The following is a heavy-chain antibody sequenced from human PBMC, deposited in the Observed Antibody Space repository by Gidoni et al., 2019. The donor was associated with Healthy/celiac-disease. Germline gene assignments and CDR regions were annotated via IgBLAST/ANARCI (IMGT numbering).Heavy chain of an antibody. CDR1: GVTFSSYA. V-gene: IGHV3-30-3*01. CDR3: ARRQQPYYFDY. CDR2: ISYDGSNK. J-gene: IGHJ4*02. Sequence: QVQLVESGGGVVQPGRSPRLSCAAPGVTFSSYAVHRVRRAPGKGLEWVAVISYDGSNKYYADSVKGRFTISRDKSKNTMYMQMNRQRAEDTAVYYCARRQQPYYFDYWGQGTLVTVSS. D-gene: IGHD6-13*01.